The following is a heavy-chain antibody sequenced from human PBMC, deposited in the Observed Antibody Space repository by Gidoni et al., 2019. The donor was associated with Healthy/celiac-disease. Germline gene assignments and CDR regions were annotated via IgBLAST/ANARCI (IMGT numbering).Heavy chain of an antibody. D-gene: IGHD4-17*01. CDR2: IYYSGST. J-gene: IGHJ3*02. V-gene: IGHV4-61*01. Sequence: QVQLQESGPGLVKPSETRSLPCTVPGASVSLGSYYWSWIRQPPGKGLEWIGYIYYSGSTNYNPSLKSRVTISVDTSKNQFSLKLSSVTAADTAVYYCARDPLINMVPYGDSIWGQGTMVTVSS. CDR1: GASVSLGSYY. CDR3: ARDPLINMVPYGDSI.